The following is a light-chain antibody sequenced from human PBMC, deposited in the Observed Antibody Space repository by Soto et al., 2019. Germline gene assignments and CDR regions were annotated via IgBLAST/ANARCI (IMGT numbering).Light chain of an antibody. Sequence: SALTQPASVSGSPGQSIPISCTGTSSDVGGYNYVSWYQQHPGKAPKLMIYDVSNRPSGVSNRFSGSKSGNTASLTISGLQAEDEADYYCSSYTSSSWVFGGGTKLTVL. J-gene: IGLJ3*02. CDR2: DVS. V-gene: IGLV2-14*01. CDR1: SSDVGGYNY. CDR3: SSYTSSSWV.